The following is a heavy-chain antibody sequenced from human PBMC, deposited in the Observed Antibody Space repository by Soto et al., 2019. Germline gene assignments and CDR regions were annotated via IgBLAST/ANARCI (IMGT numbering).Heavy chain of an antibody. Sequence: QVQLVQSGAEVKNPGASVKVSCKASGYTFTRYGIGWARQAPGQGLEWMGWINTYNGNTNYEQNVQGRVTLTTDTSTSTAYMELRSLRSNATAIYYCAMVDVYVTPSPQDVWGQGTTVIVSS. CDR1: GYTFTRYG. CDR2: INTYNGNT. D-gene: IGHD3-16*01. CDR3: AMVDVYVTPSPQDV. V-gene: IGHV1-18*01. J-gene: IGHJ6*02.